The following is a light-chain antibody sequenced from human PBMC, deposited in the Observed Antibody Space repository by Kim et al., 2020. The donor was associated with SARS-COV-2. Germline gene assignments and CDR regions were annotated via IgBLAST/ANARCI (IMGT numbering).Light chain of an antibody. CDR1: SLRNFY. V-gene: IGLV3-19*01. Sequence: SSELTQDPAVSVALGQTVRITCQGDSLRNFYGGWYQQKSGQAPVLVIYDKNNRPSGIPDRFSGSRSGNTVSLTITGAQAEAEADYYCNSRDSSGNRVVFG. CDR3: NSRDSSGNRVV. J-gene: IGLJ2*01. CDR2: DKN.